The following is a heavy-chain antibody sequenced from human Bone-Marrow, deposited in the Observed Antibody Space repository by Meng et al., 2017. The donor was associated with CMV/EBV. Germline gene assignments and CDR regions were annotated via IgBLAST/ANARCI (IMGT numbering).Heavy chain of an antibody. J-gene: IGHJ6*02. CDR2: IQPDDSHT. Sequence: GESLKISCKGSGYSFTSYWIGWVRQMPGKGLEWMGIIQPDDSHTRNSLSFQGQVTLSVDKSTSTAYLQWSSLKASDTAMYYCARGSPLYYDFWSGYYPNYYYYGMDVWGQGTTVTVSS. CDR1: GYSFTSYW. V-gene: IGHV5-51*01. D-gene: IGHD3-3*01. CDR3: ARGSPLYYDFWSGYYPNYYYYGMDV.